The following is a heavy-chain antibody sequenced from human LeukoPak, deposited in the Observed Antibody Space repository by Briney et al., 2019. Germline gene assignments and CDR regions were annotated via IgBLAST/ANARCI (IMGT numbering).Heavy chain of an antibody. CDR2: IYYSGST. J-gene: IGHJ5*02. D-gene: IGHD6-6*01. V-gene: IGHV4-59*01. CDR1: GGSISSYY. CDR3: ARGVVAARFWFDP. Sequence: SETLSLTCTVSGGSISSYYWSWLRQPPGKGLEWIGYIYYSGSTNYNPSLKSRVTISVDTSKNQFSLKLSSVTAADTAVYYCARGVVAARFWFDPWGQGTLVTVSS.